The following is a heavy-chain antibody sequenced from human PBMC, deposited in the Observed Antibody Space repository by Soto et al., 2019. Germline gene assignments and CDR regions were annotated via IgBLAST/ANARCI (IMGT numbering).Heavy chain of an antibody. J-gene: IGHJ4*02. CDR1: GDSISSYY. Sequence: PSETLSLTCTVSGDSISSYYWTWIRQPPGKGLEYIGYIYYSGRTYYNPSLKSGVTISVDTSKNQFSLKLSSVTAADTAVYYCARGHLGITTTGTWYDFDYWGQGTLVTVSS. CDR2: IYYSGRT. V-gene: IGHV4-59*01. D-gene: IGHD2-15*01. CDR3: ARGHLGITTTGTWYDFDY.